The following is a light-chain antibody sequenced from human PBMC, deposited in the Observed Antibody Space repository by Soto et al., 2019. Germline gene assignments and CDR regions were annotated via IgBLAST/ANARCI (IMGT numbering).Light chain of an antibody. Sequence: DIQMTQSPSSLSASVGDRVTITCRASHDISNSLAWYQQKPGQVPKLVIFAASTLQSGVPSRFSGSGSGTDLTLTINSLQPEDVATYYCQKYNGAPPLFTFGPGTKVDIK. J-gene: IGKJ3*01. CDR2: AAS. CDR1: HDISNS. CDR3: QKYNGAPPLFT. V-gene: IGKV1-27*01.